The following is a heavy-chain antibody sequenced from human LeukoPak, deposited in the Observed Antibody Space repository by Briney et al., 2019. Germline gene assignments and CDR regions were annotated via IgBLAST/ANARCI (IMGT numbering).Heavy chain of an antibody. CDR3: ASLRAGDSY. CDR2: IYYSGST. V-gene: IGHV4-39*01. Sequence: SETLSLTCTVSGGSISSSSYYWGWIRQPPGKGLEWIGSIYYSGSTYYNPSLKSRVTISVDTSKNQFSLKLSSVTAADTAVYYCASLRAGDSYWGRGTLVTVSS. CDR1: GGSISSSSYY. D-gene: IGHD3-16*01. J-gene: IGHJ4*02.